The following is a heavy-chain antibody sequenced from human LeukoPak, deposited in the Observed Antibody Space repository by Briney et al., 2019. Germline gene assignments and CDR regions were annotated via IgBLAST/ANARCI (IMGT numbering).Heavy chain of an antibody. V-gene: IGHV3-33*01. CDR1: GFTFSSYG. Sequence: GRSLSLSRAASGFTFSSYGMHWVRQAPGKRLEWVAVIWYDGSNKYYADSVKGRFTISRDNSKNTLYLQMNSLRAEDTAVYYCARGGKIYYDSSGSIDYWGQGTLVTVSS. D-gene: IGHD3-22*01. CDR3: ARGGKIYYDSSGSIDY. J-gene: IGHJ4*02. CDR2: IWYDGSNK.